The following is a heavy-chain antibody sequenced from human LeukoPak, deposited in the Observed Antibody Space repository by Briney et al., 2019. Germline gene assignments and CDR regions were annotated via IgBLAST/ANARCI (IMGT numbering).Heavy chain of an antibody. Sequence: SETLSLTCAVYGGSFSGYYWSWIRQPPGKGLEWIGEINHSGSTNYNPSLKSRVTIPVDTSKNQFSLKLSSVTAADTAVYYCAREGYDILTGYPPYRPAAHNYYFDYWGQGTLVTVSS. J-gene: IGHJ4*02. D-gene: IGHD3-9*01. CDR2: INHSGST. CDR1: GGSFSGYY. V-gene: IGHV4-34*01. CDR3: AREGYDILTGYPPYRPAAHNYYFDY.